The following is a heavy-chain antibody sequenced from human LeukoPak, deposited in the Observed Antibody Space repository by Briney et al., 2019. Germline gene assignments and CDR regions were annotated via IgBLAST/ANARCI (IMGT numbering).Heavy chain of an antibody. CDR1: GFTFSSYW. J-gene: IGHJ1*01. Sequence: GGSLRLSCAASGFTFSSYWMHWVRQAPGKGLVWVAHINPDGRDTYYVDSVKGRFTISRDNAQNSMYPQMNSLRVEDTAVYYCTSWGDTAAEYFQRWGQGTLVTGPS. D-gene: IGHD2-21*02. CDR3: TSWGDTAAEYFQR. CDR2: INPDGRDT. V-gene: IGHV3-7*01.